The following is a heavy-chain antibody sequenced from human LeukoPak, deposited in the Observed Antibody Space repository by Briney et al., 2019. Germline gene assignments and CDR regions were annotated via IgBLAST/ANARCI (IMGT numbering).Heavy chain of an antibody. CDR1: GGTFSSYA. Sequence: GASVKVSCKASGGTFSSYAISWVRQAPGQGLEWMGGIIPIFGTANYAQKFQGRVTITTDESTSTAYMELSSLRSEDTAVYYCARVVVVVPAAKAGSFEVWGQGTLVNVSS. D-gene: IGHD2-2*01. CDR2: IIPIFGTA. V-gene: IGHV1-69*05. J-gene: IGHJ4*02. CDR3: ARVVVVVPAAKAGSFEV.